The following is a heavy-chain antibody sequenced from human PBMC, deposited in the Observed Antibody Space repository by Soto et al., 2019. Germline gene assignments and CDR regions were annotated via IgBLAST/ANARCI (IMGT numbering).Heavy chain of an antibody. J-gene: IGHJ6*02. CDR2: IKQDGSEK. CDR3: ARFYYDSSGYLPSPFYYYYGMDV. Sequence: GGSLRLSCAASGFTFSSYWMSWVRQAPGKGLEWVANIKQDGSEKYYVDSVKGRFTISRDNAKNSLYLQMNSLRAEDTAVYYCARFYYDSSGYLPSPFYYYYGMDVWGQGTTVTVSS. CDR1: GFTFSSYW. D-gene: IGHD3-22*01. V-gene: IGHV3-7*04.